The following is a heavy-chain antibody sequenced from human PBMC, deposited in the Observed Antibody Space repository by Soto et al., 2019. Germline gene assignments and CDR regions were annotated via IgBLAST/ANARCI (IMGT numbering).Heavy chain of an antibody. CDR2: IIPISCTA. CDR3: ARSHGGSTSLEVYYYYYYGMGV. D-gene: IGHD2-2*01. J-gene: IGHJ6*02. Sequence: QVQLVQSGAEVKKPGSSVKVSCKASGGTFSSYAISWVRQAPGQGLECMGGIIPISCTANYAQKFQRRVTITADESTSPADMELSSLRSEDTAVYYCARSHGGSTSLEVYYYYYYGMGVWGQGTTVTVSS. V-gene: IGHV1-69*01. CDR1: GGTFSSYA.